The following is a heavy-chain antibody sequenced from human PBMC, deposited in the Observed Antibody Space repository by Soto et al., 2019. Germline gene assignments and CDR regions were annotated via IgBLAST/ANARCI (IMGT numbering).Heavy chain of an antibody. J-gene: IGHJ5*02. CDR2: IIPIFGTA. CDR3: ARGTAPGYCISTSCYRNWFDP. V-gene: IGHV1-69*13. CDR1: GYTFTSYG. Sequence: ASVKVSCKASGYTFTSYGISWVRQAPGQGLEWMGGIIPIFGTANYAQKFQGRVTITADESTSTAYMELSSLRSEDTAVYYCARGTAPGYCISTSCYRNWFDPWGQGTLVTVSS. D-gene: IGHD2-2*01.